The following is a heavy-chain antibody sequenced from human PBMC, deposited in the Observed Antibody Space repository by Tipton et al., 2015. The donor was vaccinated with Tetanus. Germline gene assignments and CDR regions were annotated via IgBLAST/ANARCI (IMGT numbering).Heavy chain of an antibody. J-gene: IGHJ4*02. CDR2: VSQSGSA. D-gene: IGHD3-10*01. CDR1: GGSFSGSF. V-gene: IGHV4-34*01. Sequence: LRLSCAVYGGSFSGSFWSWVRQSPGKGLEWIGEVSQSGSANYNPSLKSRVTISVDTSKNQFSLKLSSVTAADTAVYYCARHNPSGLWFGELDSSFDYWGQGTLVTVSS. CDR3: ARHNPSGLWFGELDSSFDY.